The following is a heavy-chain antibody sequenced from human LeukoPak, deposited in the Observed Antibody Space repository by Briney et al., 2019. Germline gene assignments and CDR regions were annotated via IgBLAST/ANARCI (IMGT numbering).Heavy chain of an antibody. D-gene: IGHD5/OR15-5a*01. CDR1: GFVFSSYG. V-gene: IGHV3-30*02. Sequence: GGSLRLSCAASGFVFSSYGMHWVRQAPGKGLEWVAFIRYDGSNKFYADSVKGRFTISRDNSKNTLYLQTNSLRAEDTALYYCAKQVYGETGHFDYWGQGTLVTVSS. CDR3: AKQVYGETGHFDY. CDR2: IRYDGSNK. J-gene: IGHJ4*02.